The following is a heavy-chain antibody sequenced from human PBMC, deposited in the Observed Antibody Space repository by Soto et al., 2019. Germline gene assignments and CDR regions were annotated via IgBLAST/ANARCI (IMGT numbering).Heavy chain of an antibody. Sequence: ASVKVSCKASGYTFTSYAIHWVRQAPGQRLEWMGWINAGNGNTKYSQKFQGRVTITRDTSASTAYMELSSLRAEDTAVYYCAKPRGGAGPLFFDYWGQGTLVTVSS. CDR2: INAGNGNT. CDR1: GYTFTSYA. CDR3: AKPRGGAGPLFFDY. V-gene: IGHV1-3*01. D-gene: IGHD1-26*01. J-gene: IGHJ4*02.